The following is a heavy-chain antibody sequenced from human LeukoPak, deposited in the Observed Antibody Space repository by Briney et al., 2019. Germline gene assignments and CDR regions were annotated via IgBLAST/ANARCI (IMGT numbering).Heavy chain of an antibody. V-gene: IGHV7-4-1*02. D-gene: IGHD2-2*03. CDR3: ARDRMDIVVVPAASLWFDP. Sequence: ASVKVSCKASGYTFTSYAMNWVRQAPGQGLEWMGWINTNTGNPTYAQGFTGRFVFPLDTSVSTAYLQISSLKAEDTAVYYCARDRMDIVVVPAASLWFDPWGQGTLVTVSS. J-gene: IGHJ5*02. CDR2: INTNTGNP. CDR1: GYTFTSYA.